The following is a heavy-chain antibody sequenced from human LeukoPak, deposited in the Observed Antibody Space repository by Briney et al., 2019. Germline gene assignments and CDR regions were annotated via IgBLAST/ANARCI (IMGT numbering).Heavy chain of an antibody. CDR1: GFTFSNAW. J-gene: IGHJ4*02. CDR3: TTLGPVLLWFGESEDVDY. CDR2: IKSKTDGGTT. V-gene: IGHV3-15*01. Sequence: GGSLRLSCAASGFTFSNAWMSWVRQAPGKGLEWVGRIKSKTDGGTTDYAAPVKGRFTISRDDSKNTLYLQMNSLKTEDTAVYYCTTLGPVLLWFGESEDVDYWGQGTLVTVSS. D-gene: IGHD3-10*01.